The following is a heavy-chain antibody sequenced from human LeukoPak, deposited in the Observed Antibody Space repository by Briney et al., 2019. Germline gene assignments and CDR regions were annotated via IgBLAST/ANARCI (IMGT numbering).Heavy chain of an antibody. CDR1: GFTFSSYG. CDR3: ARDQGEWGYSYGRRGGYYYFYYMDV. V-gene: IGHV3-21*01. J-gene: IGHJ6*03. Sequence: GGSLRLSCAASGFTFSSYGMNWVRQAPGKGLGWVSSISSSSSYISYADSLKGRFTISRDNDKNSLFLQMNSLRAEDTAVYYCARDQGEWGYSYGRRGGYYYFYYMDVWGKGTTVTISS. D-gene: IGHD5-18*01. CDR2: ISSSSSYI.